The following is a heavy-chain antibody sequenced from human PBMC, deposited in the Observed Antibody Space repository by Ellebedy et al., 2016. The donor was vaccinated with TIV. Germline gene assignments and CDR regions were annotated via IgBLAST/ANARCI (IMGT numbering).Heavy chain of an antibody. D-gene: IGHD4-23*01. CDR2: ISGSGVST. Sequence: GESLKISCAASGFTFSDYAMNWVRQTPEKGLEWVSAISGSGVSTHYADSVKGRFTISRDNSKNTVYVHMNSLRAEDTALYYCAKGFYGGNSHFDLWGQGTLVTVSS. CDR3: AKGFYGGNSHFDL. V-gene: IGHV3-23*01. CDR1: GFTFSDYA. J-gene: IGHJ4*02.